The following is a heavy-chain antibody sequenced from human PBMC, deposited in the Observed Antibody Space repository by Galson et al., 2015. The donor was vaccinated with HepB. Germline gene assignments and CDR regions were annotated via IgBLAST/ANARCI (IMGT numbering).Heavy chain of an antibody. CDR1: GFRFTYHA. Sequence: SLRLSCAASGFRFTYHAMSWVRQAPGKGLEWISGISGSGGTIFYAVSVKGRFTISRDNFKNIVYVEMHSLRAEDTAVYYCTRGDYSDYDGPIPVIDYWGQGTLVTVSP. CDR2: ISGSGGTI. V-gene: IGHV3-23*01. D-gene: IGHD4-11*01. CDR3: TRGDYSDYDGPIPVIDY. J-gene: IGHJ4*02.